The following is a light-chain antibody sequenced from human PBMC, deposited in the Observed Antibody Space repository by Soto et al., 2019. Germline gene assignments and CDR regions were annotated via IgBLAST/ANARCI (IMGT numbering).Light chain of an antibody. CDR3: QQRNNWPST. J-gene: IGKJ5*01. CDR2: DVS. CDR1: QSISYS. Sequence: EVVLTQSPATLSFSPGGRVTLSFMASQSISYSLAWYQHKPGQAPRLLIYDVSNRAAGIPARFSGSGSGTDFTLTISNLEPEDFAVYYCQQRNNWPSTFGQGTRLEIK. V-gene: IGKV3-11*01.